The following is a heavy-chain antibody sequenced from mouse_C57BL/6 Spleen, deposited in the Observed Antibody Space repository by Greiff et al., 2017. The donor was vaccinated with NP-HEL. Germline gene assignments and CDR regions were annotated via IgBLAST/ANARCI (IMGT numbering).Heavy chain of an antibody. V-gene: IGHV1-19*01. CDR3: ARIYYGSSYNYFDD. Sequence: VQLKESGPVLVKPGASVKMSCKASGYTFTDYYMNWVKQSHGKSLEWIGVINPYNGGTSYNQKFKGKATLTVDKSSSTAYMELNSLTSEDSAVYYCARIYYGSSYNYFDDWGQGTTLTVSS. D-gene: IGHD1-1*01. CDR1: GYTFTDYY. J-gene: IGHJ2*01. CDR2: INPYNGGT.